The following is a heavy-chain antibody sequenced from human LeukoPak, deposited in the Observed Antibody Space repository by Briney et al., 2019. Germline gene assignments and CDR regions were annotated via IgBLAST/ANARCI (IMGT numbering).Heavy chain of an antibody. Sequence: GGSLRLSCAASGFTFSNYAMSWVRQAPGKALEWVSAITSGGGTTYYAGSVKGRFTIYRDNSKNTLYLQMNSLRAEDTAVYYCARDPPRAAWVFDYWGQGTLVSVSS. CDR2: ITSGGGTT. D-gene: IGHD6-25*01. J-gene: IGHJ4*02. CDR3: ARDPPRAAWVFDY. V-gene: IGHV3-23*01. CDR1: GFTFSNYA.